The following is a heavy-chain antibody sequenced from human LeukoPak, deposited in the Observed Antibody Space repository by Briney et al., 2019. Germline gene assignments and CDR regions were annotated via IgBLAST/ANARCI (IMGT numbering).Heavy chain of an antibody. V-gene: IGHV3-53*01. J-gene: IGHJ6*03. CDR1: GFTVSSNY. Sequence: GGSLRLSCAASGFTVSSNYMSWVRQAPGKGLEWVSIIYSGGSTFYADSVKGRFTISRDNSKNTLYLQMNSLRAEDTAVYYCARALEVRYFDWSTTSYYYMDVWGKGTTVTISS. CDR3: ARALEVRYFDWSTTSYYYMDV. CDR2: IYSGGST. D-gene: IGHD3-9*01.